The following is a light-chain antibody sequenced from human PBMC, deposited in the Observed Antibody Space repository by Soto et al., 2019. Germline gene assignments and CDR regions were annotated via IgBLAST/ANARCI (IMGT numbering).Light chain of an antibody. V-gene: IGLV2-8*01. CDR1: SRDVGGYSF. CDR2: DVT. CDR3: SSYAGSSIPVA. J-gene: IGLJ2*01. Sequence: QSALTQPPSASGSPGQSVSISCAGASRDVGGYSFVSWYQHHPGKAPRLMIYDVTQRPSGVPDRFSGSKSGNTASLTVSGLQIYDEAYYYCSSYAGSSIPVAFGGGTKVTVL.